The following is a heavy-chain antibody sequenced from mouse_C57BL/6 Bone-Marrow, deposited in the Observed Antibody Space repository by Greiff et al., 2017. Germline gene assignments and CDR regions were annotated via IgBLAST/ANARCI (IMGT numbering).Heavy chain of an antibody. J-gene: IGHJ1*03. CDR2: ITPNNGGT. Sequence: EVKLQQSGPELVKPGASVKMSCKASGYTFTDYYMNWVKQSHGKSLEWIGDITPNNGGTRYNQKFKGKATLTVDKSSSTAYMELSSLTSEDSAVYYCARPHTVDWYFDVWGTGTTVTVSS. CDR3: ARPHTVDWYFDV. V-gene: IGHV1-26*01. CDR1: GYTFTDYY. D-gene: IGHD1-1*01.